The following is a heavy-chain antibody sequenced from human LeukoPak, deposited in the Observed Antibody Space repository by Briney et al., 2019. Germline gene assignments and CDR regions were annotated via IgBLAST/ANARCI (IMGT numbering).Heavy chain of an antibody. Sequence: GGSLRLSCVASGFTFTTYYMSWVRQAPGEGPEWVANIKGDGSDKYYVDSVKGRFTISRDNAKNSLYLEMNSLRVEDTAVYYCARDGLSVALDFWGQGTVVTVSS. J-gene: IGHJ4*02. D-gene: IGHD2-15*01. CDR3: ARDGLSVALDF. CDR2: IKGDGSDK. CDR1: GFTFTTYY. V-gene: IGHV3-7*01.